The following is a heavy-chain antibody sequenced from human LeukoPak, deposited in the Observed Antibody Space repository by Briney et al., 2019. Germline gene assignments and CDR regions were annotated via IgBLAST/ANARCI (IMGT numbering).Heavy chain of an antibody. CDR3: ARDSQSWNGHYTVGIFDY. D-gene: IGHD3-3*01. CDR2: TSSDGRNQ. CDR1: GFTFSNYA. V-gene: IGHV3-30*14. J-gene: IGHJ4*02. Sequence: GGPLRLSCAASGFTFSNYAMNWVRQAPGKGLEWVTITSSDGRNQYYADSVKGRFTISRDNSKNTVYVQMNSLRAEDTAVYFCARDSQSWNGHYTVGIFDYWGQGALVTVSS.